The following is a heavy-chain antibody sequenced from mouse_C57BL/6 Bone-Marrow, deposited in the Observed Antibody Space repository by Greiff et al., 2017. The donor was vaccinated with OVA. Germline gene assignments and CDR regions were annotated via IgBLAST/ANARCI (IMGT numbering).Heavy chain of an antibody. CDR3: ARYTAQASWFAY. CDR2: IFPGRGSP. Sequence: VQLQQSGPELVKPGASVKISCKASGYTFTDYYINWVKQRPGQGLEWIGWIFPGRGSPYSNEKFKGKATLTVDKSSSTAYMLLSSLTSEDSAVDCGARYTAQASWFAYWGQGTLVTVSA. V-gene: IGHV1-75*01. CDR1: GYTFTDYY. D-gene: IGHD3-2*02. J-gene: IGHJ3*01.